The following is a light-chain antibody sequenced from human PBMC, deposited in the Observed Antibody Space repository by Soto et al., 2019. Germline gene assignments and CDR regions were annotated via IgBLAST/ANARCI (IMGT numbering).Light chain of an antibody. CDR3: QQYYVYPHT. CDR1: QGVQNY. J-gene: IGKJ1*01. V-gene: IGKV1-16*01. Sequence: DILMTQSPSSLSASIGDKVTITCRASQGVQNYFAWFQLKPGKAPKSLIYGASSLHSGVPSRFSGSGSGTDFTFTISSLQAEDFATYYCQQYYVYPHTFGQGTKVEIK. CDR2: GAS.